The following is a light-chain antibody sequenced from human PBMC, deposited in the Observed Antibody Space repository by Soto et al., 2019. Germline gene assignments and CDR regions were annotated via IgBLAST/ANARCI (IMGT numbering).Light chain of an antibody. J-gene: IGKJ1*01. CDR1: QTISSW. Sequence: DIQMTQSPSSLAGHVADRLTITCRASQTISSWLAWYQQKPGKAPKLLIYKASTLKSGVPSRFSGSGSGTEFTLTISSLQPDDFATYYCQHYNSYSEAFGQGTKVDI. CDR3: QHYNSYSEA. V-gene: IGKV1-5*03. CDR2: KAS.